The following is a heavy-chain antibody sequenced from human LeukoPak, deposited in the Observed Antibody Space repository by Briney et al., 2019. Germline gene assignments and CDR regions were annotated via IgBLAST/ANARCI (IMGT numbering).Heavy chain of an antibody. D-gene: IGHD6-19*01. Sequence: PGGSLRLSCAASGFTFSSYAMSWVRQAPGKGLEWVSAISGSGGSTYYADSVKGRFTISRDNSKNTLYLQMNSLRAEDTAVYYCAKGTKRYSSGWSHYYYYGMDVWGQGTTVTVSS. CDR2: ISGSGGST. CDR3: AKGTKRYSSGWSHYYYYGMDV. J-gene: IGHJ6*02. CDR1: GFTFSSYA. V-gene: IGHV3-23*01.